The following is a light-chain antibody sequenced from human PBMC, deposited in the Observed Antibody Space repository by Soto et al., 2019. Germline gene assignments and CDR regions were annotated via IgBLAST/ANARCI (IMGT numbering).Light chain of an antibody. CDR1: QSVSIW. V-gene: IGKV1-5*03. CDR3: QQSCISRIA. CDR2: SAS. J-gene: IGKJ5*01. Sequence: DIQMTQSPSTLSGSAGERVTLSCRASQSVSIWLAWYQQKPGQAPKLLIYSASTLTSGIPSRFSGSGSGTDFTLTISSLEPEDFATYYCQQSCISRIAFGQGTRLEIK.